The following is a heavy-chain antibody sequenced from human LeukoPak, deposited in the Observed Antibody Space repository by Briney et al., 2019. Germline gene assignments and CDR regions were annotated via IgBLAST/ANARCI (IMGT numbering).Heavy chain of an antibody. D-gene: IGHD3-10*01. CDR1: GFTFNFYT. CDR3: ARDPSIKVRGVRIDY. V-gene: IGHV3-21*01. J-gene: IGHJ4*02. Sequence: GGSLRLSCEGSGFTFNFYTMNWVRQAPGKGLEWVSSISSSNAYIHYADSVKGRFTIPRDNAKNSQFLQMNSLRGEDTAVYYCARDPSIKVRGVRIDYWGQGTLVTVSS. CDR2: ISSSNAYI.